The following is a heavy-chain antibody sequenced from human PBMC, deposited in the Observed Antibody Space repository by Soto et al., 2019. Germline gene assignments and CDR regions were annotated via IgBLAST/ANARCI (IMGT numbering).Heavy chain of an antibody. D-gene: IGHD2-2*01. J-gene: IGHJ6*02. CDR3: PVAGYCIGTSCYALQWGMDV. V-gene: IGHV1-46*01. Sequence: QVQLVQSGAEVKKPGASVKVSCKASGYTFTSYYMHWVRQAPGQGLEWMGIINPSGGSTSYAQKVRGSVTLTRDTSTRTASMELRRLRSEDTAVYSCPVAGYCIGTSCYALQWGMDVWGQGTTFAVCS. CDR2: INPSGGST. CDR1: GYTFTSYY.